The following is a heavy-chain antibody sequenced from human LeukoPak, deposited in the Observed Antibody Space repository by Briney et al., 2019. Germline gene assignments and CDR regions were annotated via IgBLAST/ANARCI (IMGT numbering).Heavy chain of an antibody. V-gene: IGHV1-46*01. CDR2: INPSDNAT. CDR3: ARDATIRRNGNRYGHPDH. Sequence: ASVKVSCRTSGYDFITFFVHWVRQAPGQGLEWMTIINPSDNATKVAQKFQGRVNVTTDASTSTDYMELSSLRYADTAMYFCARDATIRRNGNRYGHPDHWGQGTLVTVSS. CDR1: GYDFITFF. D-gene: IGHD5-24*01. J-gene: IGHJ4*02.